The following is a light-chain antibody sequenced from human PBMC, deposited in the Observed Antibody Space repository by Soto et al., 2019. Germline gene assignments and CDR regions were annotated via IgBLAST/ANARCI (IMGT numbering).Light chain of an antibody. CDR3: CSFTTSSTHV. Sequence: VLTQPASVSGSPGQSITISCTGTSSDVGGYNYVSWYQQYPGKAPKVMIYDVTNRPSGVSNRFSGSRSGNTASLTISGLQADDEADYYCCSFTTSSTHVFGTGTKVTVL. CDR2: DVT. J-gene: IGLJ1*01. CDR1: SSDVGGYNY. V-gene: IGLV2-14*01.